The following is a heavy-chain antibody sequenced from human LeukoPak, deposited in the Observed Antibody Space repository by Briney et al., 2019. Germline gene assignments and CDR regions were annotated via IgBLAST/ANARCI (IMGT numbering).Heavy chain of an antibody. Sequence: GGSLRLSCAASGFTFDDHAMSWVRQGPGKGLEWVSGINWNGGSTGYADSVKGRFTISRDNAKNSLYLQMNSLRAEDTAVYYCARVTYAVTTVDYFDYWGQGTLVTVSS. D-gene: IGHD4-11*01. CDR1: GFTFDDHA. V-gene: IGHV3-20*04. CDR2: INWNGGST. CDR3: ARVTYAVTTVDYFDY. J-gene: IGHJ4*02.